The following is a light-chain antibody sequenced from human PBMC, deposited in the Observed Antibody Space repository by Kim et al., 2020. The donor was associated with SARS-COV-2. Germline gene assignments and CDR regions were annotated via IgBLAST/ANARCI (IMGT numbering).Light chain of an antibody. V-gene: IGLV4-60*03. J-gene: IGLJ3*02. CDR1: SGHTAYI. CDR3: ETWDSYTRV. Sequence: QPVLTQSSSASASLGSSVKLTCTLSSGHTAYIVTWHQQQPGKAPRYLMKLEGSGDYSKGSDVSVRFSGSSSGADRYLTISNVQSDDEAHYYCETWDSYTRVFGGGIQLTVL. CDR2: LEGSGDY.